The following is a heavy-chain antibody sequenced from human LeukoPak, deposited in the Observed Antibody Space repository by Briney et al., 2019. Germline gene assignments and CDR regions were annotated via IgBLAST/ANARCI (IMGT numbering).Heavy chain of an antibody. CDR3: ARDQGSHNYDILTGYYMPGDY. CDR2: INPNSGGT. J-gene: IGHJ4*02. D-gene: IGHD3-9*01. CDR1: GYTFTDYY. Sequence: GASVKVSCKASGYTFTDYYMHWVRQAPGQRLEWMGWINPNSGGTNYAQKFQGRVTMTRDTSISTAYMELSRLRSDDTAVYYCARDQGSHNYDILTGYYMPGDYWGQGTLVTVSS. V-gene: IGHV1-2*02.